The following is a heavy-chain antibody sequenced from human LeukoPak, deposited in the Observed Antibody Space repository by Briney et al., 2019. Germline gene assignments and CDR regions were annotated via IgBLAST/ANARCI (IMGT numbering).Heavy chain of an antibody. CDR2: INHSGST. D-gene: IGHD2-2*01. CDR1: GGSFSGYY. J-gene: IGHJ6*04. Sequence: SETLSLTCAVYGGSFSGYYWSWIRQPPGKGLEWIGEINHSGSTNYNPSLKSRATISVDTSKNQFSLKLSSVTAADTAVYYCARGWNVVVPAAGAYYYGMDVWGKGTTVTVSS. CDR3: ARGWNVVVPAAGAYYYGMDV. V-gene: IGHV4-34*01.